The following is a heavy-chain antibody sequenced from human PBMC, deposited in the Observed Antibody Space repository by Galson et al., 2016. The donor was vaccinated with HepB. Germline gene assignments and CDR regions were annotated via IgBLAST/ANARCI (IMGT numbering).Heavy chain of an antibody. V-gene: IGHV1-18*04. CDR1: GYSFSSYG. CDR2: ISPYKHNT. D-gene: IGHD2-21*01. CDR3: AKGAGGDYGGFYDY. Sequence: SVKVSCKASGYSFSSYGISWVRQAPGQGLEWLGWISPYKHNTNYAEKFQGRLTMTTDTITTTAYMELRSLRSDDTAVYYCAKGAGGDYGGFYDYWGQGTLVTVSS. J-gene: IGHJ4*02.